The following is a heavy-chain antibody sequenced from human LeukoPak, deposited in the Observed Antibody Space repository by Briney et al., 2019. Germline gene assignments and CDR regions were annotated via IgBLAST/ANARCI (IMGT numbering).Heavy chain of an antibody. Sequence: SSETLSLTCTVSGDSISGYYWSWIRQPPGKGLEWIGNIYYSGSTNYNPSPKSRVTISVDMSKNQFSLKLSSVTAADTAIYYCARGGSYGYYWGQGTLVTVSS. CDR2: IYYSGST. D-gene: IGHD5-18*01. CDR3: ARGGSYGYY. J-gene: IGHJ4*02. CDR1: GDSISGYY. V-gene: IGHV4-59*01.